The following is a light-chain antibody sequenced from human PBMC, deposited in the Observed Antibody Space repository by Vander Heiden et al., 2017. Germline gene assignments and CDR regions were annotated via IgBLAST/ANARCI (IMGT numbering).Light chain of an antibody. CDR3: QQYNNYPRT. V-gene: IGKV3-15*01. J-gene: IGKJ1*01. CDR2: GAS. CDR1: QSVSSD. Sequence: ELVITHSPPPLSVSPGERATLTCRASQSVSSDLAWYQQKPGQAPRLLIYGASTRASGIPARFSGSGSGTEFTLTISSLQSEDFAVYYCQQYNNYPRTFGQGTKVEIK.